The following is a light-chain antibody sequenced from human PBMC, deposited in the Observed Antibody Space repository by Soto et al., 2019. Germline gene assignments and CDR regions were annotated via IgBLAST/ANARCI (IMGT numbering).Light chain of an antibody. Sequence: DIQMTQSPSTLSGSVGDRVTITCRASQTISSWLAWYQQKPGKAPKLLIYNASTLKSGVPSRFRGSGSGTEFTLTISSLQPDDFATYYFQHYNSYSEAFCQGTKVELK. CDR2: NAS. CDR3: QHYNSYSEA. J-gene: IGKJ1*01. V-gene: IGKV1-5*03. CDR1: QTISSW.